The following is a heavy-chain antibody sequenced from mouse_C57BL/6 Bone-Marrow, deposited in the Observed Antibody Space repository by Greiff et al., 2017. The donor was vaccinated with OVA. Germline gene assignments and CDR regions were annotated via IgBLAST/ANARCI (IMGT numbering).Heavy chain of an antibody. J-gene: IGHJ4*01. CDR3: ASLWLRRDYYAMDY. CDR2: ISSGGSYT. CDR1: GFTFSSYG. D-gene: IGHD2-2*01. Sequence: EVKLMESGGDLVKPGGSLKLSCAASGFTFSSYGMSWVRQTPDKRLEWVATISSGGSYTYYPDSVKGRFTISRDNAKNTLYLQMSSLKSEDTAMYYCASLWLRRDYYAMDYWGQGTSVTVSS. V-gene: IGHV5-6*01.